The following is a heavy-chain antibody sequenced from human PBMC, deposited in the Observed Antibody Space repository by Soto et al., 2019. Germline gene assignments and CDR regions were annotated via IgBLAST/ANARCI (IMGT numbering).Heavy chain of an antibody. Sequence: EVHLVESGGALVQPGGSLRLSCAASGFTFSNYWMYWVRQAPGKGLVWVSRLDTEGGSPIYADSVKGRFTISRDNARKTLYLQMDSLSGEDTDVYSCARDTGRGPSSRVAITATHLGVWGRGTTVTVSS. CDR3: ARDTGRGPSSRVAITATHLGV. CDR2: LDTEGGSP. CDR1: GFTFSNYW. D-gene: IGHD2-8*02. J-gene: IGHJ6*04. V-gene: IGHV3-74*01.